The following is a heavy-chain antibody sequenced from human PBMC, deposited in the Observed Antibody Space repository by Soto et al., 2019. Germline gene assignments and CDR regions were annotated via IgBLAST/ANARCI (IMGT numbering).Heavy chain of an antibody. CDR1: GFAFSTFA. V-gene: IGHV3-23*01. CDR3: ARDQLRPGILYSLGVLLPEYGL. Sequence: GESLRLSCAASGFAFSTFAMTWVRQAPGKGLEWVAAISVSGNNAYYADSVKGRFTISRDNSQNSVFLQMSSLRADDTAVYYCARDQLRPGILYSLGVLLPEYGLWGQGTLVTVSS. D-gene: IGHD3-22*01. J-gene: IGHJ4*02. CDR2: ISVSGNNA.